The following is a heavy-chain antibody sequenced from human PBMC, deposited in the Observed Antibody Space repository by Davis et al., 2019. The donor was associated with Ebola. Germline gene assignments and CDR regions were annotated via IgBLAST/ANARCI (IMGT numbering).Heavy chain of an antibody. J-gene: IGHJ3*02. Sequence: GGSLRLSCAASGFTFSSYGMHWVRQAPGKGLEWVAVIWYDGSNKYYADSVKGRFTISRDNSRGTLYLQMNSLRVEDSAIYYCVKDSSNIWFDIWGQGTLVTVSS. CDR2: IWYDGSNK. V-gene: IGHV3-33*06. D-gene: IGHD2/OR15-2a*01. CDR3: VKDSSNIWFDI. CDR1: GFTFSSYG.